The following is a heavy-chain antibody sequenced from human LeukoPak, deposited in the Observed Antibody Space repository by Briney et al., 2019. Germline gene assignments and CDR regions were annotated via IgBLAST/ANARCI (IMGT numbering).Heavy chain of an antibody. D-gene: IGHD5-12*01. Sequence: PSETLSLTCRVYGGSFSGYYWSWIRQPPGKGLEWIGVVNYSGSINYKPSLKSRVIISVDTSKNQFSLKLKSVTAADTAVYYCASYRYGYRGMDSWGQGTQVTVSS. CDR3: ASYRYGYRGMDS. J-gene: IGHJ5*01. V-gene: IGHV4-34*01. CDR1: GGSFSGYY. CDR2: VNYSGSI.